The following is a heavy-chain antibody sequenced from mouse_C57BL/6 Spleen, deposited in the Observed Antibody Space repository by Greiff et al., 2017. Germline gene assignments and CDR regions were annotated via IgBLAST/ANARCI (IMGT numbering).Heavy chain of an antibody. CDR3: ARGGDEDY. D-gene: IGHD3-3*01. CDR2: IDPSDSYT. J-gene: IGHJ2*01. Sequence: VKQRPGQGLEWIGEIDPSDSYTNYNQKFKGKSTLTVDKSSSTAYMQRSSLTSEDSAVYYCARGGDEDYWGQGTTLTVSS. V-gene: IGHV1-69*01.